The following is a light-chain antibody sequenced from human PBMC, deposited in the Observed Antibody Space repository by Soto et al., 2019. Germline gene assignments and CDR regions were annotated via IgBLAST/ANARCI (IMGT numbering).Light chain of an antibody. Sequence: QSVLTQPPSVSGAPGQRVTISCTGSRSNIGAGYDVHWYQHLPGTAPKLLVHGNTIRPSGVPDRFSGSKSGTSASLAITGLQAEDEADYYCQSFDTRLGASRVFGGGTKLPVL. CDR3: QSFDTRLGASRV. CDR2: GNT. V-gene: IGLV1-40*01. CDR1: RSNIGAGYD. J-gene: IGLJ2*01.